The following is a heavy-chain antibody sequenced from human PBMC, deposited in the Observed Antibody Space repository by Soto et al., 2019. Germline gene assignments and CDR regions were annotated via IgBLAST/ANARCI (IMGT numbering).Heavy chain of an antibody. V-gene: IGHV4-4*07. J-gene: IGHJ5*02. CDR2: MYPSGGT. D-gene: IGHD2-2*01. CDR1: GGSISSYY. Sequence: PSETLSLTCTVSGGSISSYYWSWIRQPAGKGLEWIGRMYPSGGTNYNPSLKSRVTMSVDTSKNQFSLKLNSVTAADTAVYYCARYCNNATCYRWFDPWGQGTLVTVSS. CDR3: ARYCNNATCYRWFDP.